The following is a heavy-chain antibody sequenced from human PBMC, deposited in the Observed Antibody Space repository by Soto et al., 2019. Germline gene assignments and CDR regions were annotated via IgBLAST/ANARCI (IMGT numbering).Heavy chain of an antibody. CDR3: ARGRIAVAGNPEYFQH. V-gene: IGHV3-66*01. CDR1: GFTVSSNY. Sequence: EVQLVESGGGLVQPGGSLRLSCAASGFTVSSNYMSWVRQAPGKGLEWVSVIYSGGSTYYADSVKGRFTISRDNSKNTLYLQMNRLRAEDTAAYYCARGRIAVAGNPEYFQHWGQGTLVTVSS. J-gene: IGHJ1*01. D-gene: IGHD6-19*01. CDR2: IYSGGST.